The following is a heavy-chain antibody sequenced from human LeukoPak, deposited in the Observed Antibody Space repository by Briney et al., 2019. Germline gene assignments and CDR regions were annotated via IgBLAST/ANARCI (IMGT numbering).Heavy chain of an antibody. CDR1: GGSFSGYY. CDR3: ARGRGRFDP. D-gene: IGHD5-12*01. V-gene: IGHV4-34*01. J-gene: IGHJ5*02. Sequence: SETLSLTCAVYGGSFSGYYWSWIRQPPGKGLEWIGEINHSGSTNYNPSLKSRVTISVDTSKNQFSLKLSSVTAADTAVYYCARGRGRFDPWGQGTLVTVPS. CDR2: INHSGST.